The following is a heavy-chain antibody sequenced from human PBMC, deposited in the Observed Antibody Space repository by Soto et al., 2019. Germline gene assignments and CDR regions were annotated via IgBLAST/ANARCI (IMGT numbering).Heavy chain of an antibody. CDR2: IYHSGST. Sequence: PSETLRLTWAVSGGSISSSNWLSWVRQPPGKGLEWIGDIYHSGSTYYNPSLKSRVTISVDKSKNQFSLKLSSVTAADTAVYYCASVAKTINSPDNWGQGTLVTVS. V-gene: IGHV4-4*02. CDR1: GGSISSSNW. CDR3: ASVAKTINSPDN. D-gene: IGHD1-1*01. J-gene: IGHJ4*02.